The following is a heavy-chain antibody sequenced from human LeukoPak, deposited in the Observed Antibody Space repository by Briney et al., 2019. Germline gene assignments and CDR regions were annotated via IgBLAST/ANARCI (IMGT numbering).Heavy chain of an antibody. V-gene: IGHV3-64D*06. CDR2: MSINGGST. D-gene: IGHD5-12*01. CDR1: GTAFRTYA. J-gene: IGHJ5*02. CDR3: VRTYDENPLGWFDR. Sequence: PGGSLRLSCSPSGTAFRTYAMHCVPQPPGKGLYYVSAMSINGGSTYYADSVRGRFTISRDNSKNTLYLQMSSLRPDDTAVYYCVRTYDENPLGWFDRWGQGTLVTVSS.